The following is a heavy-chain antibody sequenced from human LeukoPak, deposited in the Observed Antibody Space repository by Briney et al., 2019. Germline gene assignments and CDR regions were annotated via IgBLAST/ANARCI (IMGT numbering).Heavy chain of an antibody. Sequence: PGRSLRLSCAASEFTFSSYGMHWVRQAPGKGLEWVAVIWYDGSNKFYGGSVKGRFTISRDNSKNTLYLRMSSLSAEDTAVYYCARGGYYDSSDLAAFDIWGQGTMVTVSS. J-gene: IGHJ3*02. V-gene: IGHV3-33*01. D-gene: IGHD3-22*01. CDR2: IWYDGSNK. CDR3: ARGGYYDSSDLAAFDI. CDR1: EFTFSSYG.